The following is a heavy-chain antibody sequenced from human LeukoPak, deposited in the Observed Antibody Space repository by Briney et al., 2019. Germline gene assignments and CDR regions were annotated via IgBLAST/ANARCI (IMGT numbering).Heavy chain of an antibody. V-gene: IGHV3-7*01. D-gene: IGHD3-10*01. CDR1: GFTFSTYS. CDR3: VRLFGGVTTYDY. Sequence: QAGGSLRLSCAASGFTFSTYSMSWVRQAPGKGLDWVASINQDGSVEYYVDSVRGRFTISRDNAKNSLYLQVNSLRVDDTAVYYCVRLFGGVTTYDYWGQGTLVTVSS. CDR2: INQDGSVE. J-gene: IGHJ4*02.